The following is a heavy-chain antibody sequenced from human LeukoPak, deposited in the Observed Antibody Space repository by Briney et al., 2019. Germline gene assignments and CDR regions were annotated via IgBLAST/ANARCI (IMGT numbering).Heavy chain of an antibody. CDR2: INPNSGGT. Sequence: VASVTVSCKASGYTFTGYYMHWVRQAPGQGLEWMGWINPNSGGTNYAQKFQGRVTMTRDTSISTAYMELSRLRSDDTAVYYCARDDSSGYYPDYWGQGTLVTVSS. CDR3: ARDDSSGYYPDY. CDR1: GYTFTGYY. J-gene: IGHJ4*02. D-gene: IGHD3-22*01. V-gene: IGHV1-2*02.